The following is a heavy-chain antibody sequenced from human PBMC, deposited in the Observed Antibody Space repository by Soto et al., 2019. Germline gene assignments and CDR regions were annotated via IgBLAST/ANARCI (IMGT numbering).Heavy chain of an antibody. CDR1: GLIFSDVW. CDR2: IKTKPDDGTI. Sequence: VQLIVSGGGLVQPGGSLRLSCVASGLIFSDVWMTWVSQAPGKGLEWVGRIKTKPDDGTIDYAAPVRGRFTISRDDSKNTLYLQMTSLTPDDTGVYYCTTSNLGVDFWGPGTLVTVSS. V-gene: IGHV3-15*01. D-gene: IGHD1-1*01. J-gene: IGHJ4*02. CDR3: TTSNLGVDF.